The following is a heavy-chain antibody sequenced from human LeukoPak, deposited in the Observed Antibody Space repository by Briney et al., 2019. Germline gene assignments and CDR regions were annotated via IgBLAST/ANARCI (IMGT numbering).Heavy chain of an antibody. CDR2: MKEDGSEI. Sequence: GGSLRLSCVASGFRFNVQTMSWIRQAPGKGLDWVASMKEDGSEIRYVDSVKGRFAISRDNSKNSLYLQMNSLRADDTGVYRCVKGGATRGRFENWGQGTLVTVSS. CDR3: VKGGATRGRFEN. D-gene: IGHD1-26*01. J-gene: IGHJ4*02. V-gene: IGHV3-7*01. CDR1: GFRFNVQT.